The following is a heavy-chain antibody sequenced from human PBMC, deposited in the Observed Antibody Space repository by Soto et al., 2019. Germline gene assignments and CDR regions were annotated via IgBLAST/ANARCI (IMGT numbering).Heavy chain of an antibody. D-gene: IGHD3-16*01. CDR2: ISYSAKT. J-gene: IGHJ4*02. Sequence: PSETLSLTCGVSGYSITSGFYWGWVRQSPGKGLEWIGSISYSAKTFYNPSLASRLSIAVDTSKNQFSLRLTSVTAADTALYYCTRGAGAPWVRFDSWGQGTLVTVS. CDR1: GYSITSGFY. CDR3: TRGAGAPWVRFDS. V-gene: IGHV4-38-2*01.